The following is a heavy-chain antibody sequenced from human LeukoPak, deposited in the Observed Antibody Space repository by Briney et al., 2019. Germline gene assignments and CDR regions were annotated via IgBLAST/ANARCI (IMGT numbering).Heavy chain of an antibody. CDR2: IYSGGTT. Sequence: GGSLRLSCAASGFTVSSNYMNWVRQAPGKGLEGVSIIYSGGTTYYAASVRGRFTISRDESKNTLYLQMNSLRVEDTAVYYCARLSYYHSRGYYQRYFALWGRGTLVTVSS. V-gene: IGHV3-53*01. J-gene: IGHJ2*01. D-gene: IGHD3-22*01. CDR3: ARLSYYHSRGYYQRYFAL. CDR1: GFTVSSNY.